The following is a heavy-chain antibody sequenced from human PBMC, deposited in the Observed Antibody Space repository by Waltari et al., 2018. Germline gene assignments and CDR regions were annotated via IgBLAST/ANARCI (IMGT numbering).Heavy chain of an antibody. Sequence: QVQLVASGGGVVQPGRSLILSCAASGFTFSSYALLWVRQAPGKGLEWVAVISYDGSNKYYADSVKGRFTISRDNSKNTLYLQMNSLRAEDTAVYYCARSGYFDWLSYFDYWGQGTLVTVSS. CDR2: ISYDGSNK. J-gene: IGHJ4*02. CDR1: GFTFSSYA. CDR3: ARSGYFDWLSYFDY. V-gene: IGHV3-30-3*01. D-gene: IGHD3-9*01.